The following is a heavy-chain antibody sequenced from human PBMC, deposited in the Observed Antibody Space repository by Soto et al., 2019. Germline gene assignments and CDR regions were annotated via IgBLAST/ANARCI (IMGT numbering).Heavy chain of an antibody. Sequence: EVQLLESGGALIQPGGSLRLSCVGSGFIFRSYDVSWVRQAPGKGLERVSTISGNGDTTDYADSVRGRFTISRDNSQITVYLQMNSLRAEATAIYYCAKHTWGYNYFDYWGQGTLVTVSS. D-gene: IGHD5-12*01. CDR2: ISGNGDTT. J-gene: IGHJ4*02. CDR3: AKHTWGYNYFDY. CDR1: GFIFRSYD. V-gene: IGHV3-23*01.